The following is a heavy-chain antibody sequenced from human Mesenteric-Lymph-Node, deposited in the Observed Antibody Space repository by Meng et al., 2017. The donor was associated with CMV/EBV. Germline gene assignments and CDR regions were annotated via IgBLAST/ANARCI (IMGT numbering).Heavy chain of an antibody. CDR1: GYTFTGYY. CDR2: INPKDGGT. D-gene: IGHD3-16*01. J-gene: IGHJ4*02. CDR3: AGGGSAGRWM. V-gene: IGHV1-2*02. Sequence: ASVKVSCKASGYTFTGYYMHWLRQAPGQGLEWMGWINPKDGGTIFARKFQGRITMTRDTSISTGYMELSRLTYDDTAFYYCAGGGSAGRWMWGQGTLVTVSS.